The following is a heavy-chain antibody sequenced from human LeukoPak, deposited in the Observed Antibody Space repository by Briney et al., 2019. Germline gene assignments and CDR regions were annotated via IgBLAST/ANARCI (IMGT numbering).Heavy chain of an antibody. CDR3: ASNGYDILTGYSNFDY. CDR1: GGSISSSNW. D-gene: IGHD3-9*01. CDR2: IYHSGST. V-gene: IGHV4-4*02. Sequence: PSETLSLTCAVSGGSISSSNWWSWVRQPPGKGLEWIGEIYHSGSTNYNPSLKSRVTISVDKSKNQFSLKLSSVTAADTAVYYCASNGYDILTGYSNFDYWGQGTLVTVSS. J-gene: IGHJ4*02.